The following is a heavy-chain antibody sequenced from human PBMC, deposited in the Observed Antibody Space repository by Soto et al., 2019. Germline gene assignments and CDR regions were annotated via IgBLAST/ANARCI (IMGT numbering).Heavy chain of an antibody. CDR2: IYHSGST. D-gene: IGHD2-21*01. CDR3: ARAPTCLLLWSDAFDI. Sequence: SETLSLTCAVSGYSISSGYYWGWIRQPPGKGLERIGSIYHSGSTYYNPSLKSRVTISVDTSKNQFSLKLSSVTAADTAVYYCARAPTCLLLWSDAFDIWGQGTMVTVSS. V-gene: IGHV4-38-2*01. CDR1: GYSISSGYY. J-gene: IGHJ3*02.